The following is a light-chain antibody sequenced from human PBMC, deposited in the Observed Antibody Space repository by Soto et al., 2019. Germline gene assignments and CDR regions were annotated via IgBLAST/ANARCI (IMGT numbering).Light chain of an antibody. CDR1: QSVSSN. CDR3: QQYNNWPRT. V-gene: IGKV3-15*01. J-gene: IGKJ4*01. Sequence: EIVMTQSPATLSVSPGERATLSCRASQSVSSNLAWYQQKTDQAARLLIYGASTRATGIPAMCSGSASGTVYTLTISSLQSEDFAVYYWQQYNNWPRTFGGGTKVEIK. CDR2: GAS.